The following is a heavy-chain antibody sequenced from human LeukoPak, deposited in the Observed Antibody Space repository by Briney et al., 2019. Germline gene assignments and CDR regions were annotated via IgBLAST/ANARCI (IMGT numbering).Heavy chain of an antibody. V-gene: IGHV4-34*01. CDR2: INHSGST. J-gene: IGHJ4*02. D-gene: IGHD3-3*01. CDR3: ARGEGYDFWSGYQIDY. Sequence: PGGSLRLSCAASGFTFSSYAMSWIRQPPGKGLEWIGEINHSGSTNYNPSLKSRVTISVGTSKNQFSLKLSSVTAADTAVYYCARGEGYDFWSGYQIDYWGQGTLVTVSS. CDR1: GFTFSSYA.